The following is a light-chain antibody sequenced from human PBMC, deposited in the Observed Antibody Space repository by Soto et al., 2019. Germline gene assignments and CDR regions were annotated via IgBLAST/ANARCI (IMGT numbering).Light chain of an antibody. CDR2: EVR. CDR3: SSYTSSTTPVV. J-gene: IGLJ2*01. CDR1: SSDIGGYKY. V-gene: IGLV2-14*01. Sequence: QSALTQPASVSGSPGQSITISCTGTSSDIGGYKYVSWYQQHPGKAPKLMIYEVRNRPSGVSNRFSGSKSGNTASLTISGLQAEDEADYYCSSYTSSTTPVVFGGGTQLTVL.